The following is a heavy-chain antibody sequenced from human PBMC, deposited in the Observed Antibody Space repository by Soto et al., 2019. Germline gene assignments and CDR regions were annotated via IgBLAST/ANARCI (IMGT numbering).Heavy chain of an antibody. CDR2: ISGSGGSP. CDR1: GFSFSTYT. Sequence: PGGSLRLSCAASGFSFSTYTMSWVRRAPGKGLEWVSAISGSGGSPSYADSVQGRFTISRDNPKKTLYLQMNSLRAEDTAVYYCAEGIMAHYYGMDVWGQGTTVTVSS. D-gene: IGHD5-12*01. CDR3: AEGIMAHYYGMDV. J-gene: IGHJ6*02. V-gene: IGHV3-23*01.